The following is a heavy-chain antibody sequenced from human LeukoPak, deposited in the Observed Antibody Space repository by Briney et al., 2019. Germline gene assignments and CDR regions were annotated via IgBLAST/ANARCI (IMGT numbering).Heavy chain of an antibody. D-gene: IGHD3-22*01. V-gene: IGHV4-61*01. CDR3: ARNSGATYYYDSSAYYFDF. J-gene: IGHJ4*02. Sequence: PSETLSLTCTVSGGSVSSGSHYWSWLRQPPGKGLEWIGYIYYSGSTDYNPSLKSRVTISLDTSKNQFSLKLSSVTAADTAVYYCARNSGATYYYDSSAYYFDFWGQGTLVTVSS. CDR2: IYYSGST. CDR1: GGSVSSGSHY.